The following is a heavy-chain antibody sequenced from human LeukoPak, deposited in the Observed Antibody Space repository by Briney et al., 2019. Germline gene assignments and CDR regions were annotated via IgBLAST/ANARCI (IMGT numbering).Heavy chain of an antibody. V-gene: IGHV4-34*01. J-gene: IGHJ6*03. CDR1: GGSFSGYY. D-gene: IGHD2-2*01. Sequence: PSETLSLTCAVYGGSFSGYYWSWIRQPPGKGLEWIGEINHSGSTNYNPSLKSRVTISVDTSKNRFSLKLSSVTAADTAVYYCARGGYCSSTSCPLSYYYYYMDVWGKGTTVTVSS. CDR3: ARGGYCSSTSCPLSYYYYYMDV. CDR2: INHSGST.